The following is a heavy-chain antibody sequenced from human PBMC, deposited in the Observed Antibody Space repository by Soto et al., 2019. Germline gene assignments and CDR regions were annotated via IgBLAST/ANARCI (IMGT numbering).Heavy chain of an antibody. J-gene: IGHJ6*04. CDR3: ARGGGYCSGGSCYLDLDV. V-gene: IGHV3-48*01. CDR1: GFTFSSYS. Sequence: GGSLRLSCAASGFTFSSYSMNWVRQAPGNGLEWVSYISSSSSTIYYADSVKGRFTISRDNAKNSLYLQMNSLRAEDTAVYYCARGGGYCSGGSCYLDLDVWGKGTTVTVSS. CDR2: ISSSSSTI. D-gene: IGHD2-15*01.